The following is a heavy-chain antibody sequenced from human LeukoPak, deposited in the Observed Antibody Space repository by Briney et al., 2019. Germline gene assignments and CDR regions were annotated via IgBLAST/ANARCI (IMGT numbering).Heavy chain of an antibody. CDR2: INRSAST. V-gene: IGHV4-34*01. J-gene: IGHJ4*02. D-gene: IGHD6-19*01. CDR3: ARGCSGWYGCVFDY. CDR1: GGSSTNYF. Sequence: SETLSLTCVLYGGSSTNYFWSWIRQPPGKGLEWIGEINRSASTNYNPSLKSRVTISIDTSKNQFSLKLSPVTAADTAVYYCARGCSGWYGCVFDYWGQGTLVTVSS.